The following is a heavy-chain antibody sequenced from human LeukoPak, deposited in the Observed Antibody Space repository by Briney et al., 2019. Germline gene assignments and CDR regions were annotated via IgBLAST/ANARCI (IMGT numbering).Heavy chain of an antibody. CDR3: ARAGYDSSGYYSY. J-gene: IGHJ4*02. D-gene: IGHD3-22*01. Sequence: ASVKVSCKASGYIFTSYYMHWLRQAPGQGLERVGLINPTGGSTTYAQNFQGRVTMTRDTSTTTVYMEVSSLRSEDTAVYYCARAGYDSSGYYSYWGQGTLVTVSS. V-gene: IGHV1-46*01. CDR1: GYIFTSYY. CDR2: INPTGGST.